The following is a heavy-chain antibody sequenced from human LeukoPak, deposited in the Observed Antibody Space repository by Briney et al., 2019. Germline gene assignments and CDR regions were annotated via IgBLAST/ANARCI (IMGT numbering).Heavy chain of an antibody. V-gene: IGHV4-59*08. CDR2: ISYSGST. CDR3: ARHPELYFFDY. CDR1: GASISSYY. J-gene: IGHJ4*02. D-gene: IGHD3-10*01. Sequence: SETLSLTCTVSGASISSYYWSWIRQPPGKGLEWIGYISYSGSTNYNPSLKSRVTISADTSKSQVSLTLSSVTAADTAVYYCARHPELYFFDYWGQGTLVTVSS.